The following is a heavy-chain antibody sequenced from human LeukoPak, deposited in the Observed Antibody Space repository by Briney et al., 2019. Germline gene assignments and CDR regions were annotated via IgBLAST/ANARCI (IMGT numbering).Heavy chain of an antibody. CDR1: GFTFSSYA. J-gene: IGHJ4*02. V-gene: IGHV3-23*01. D-gene: IGHD6-13*01. CDR2: VSATSGAI. CDR3: AKGISTFSSSWYQFVDC. Sequence: PGGSLRLSCAASGFTFSSYAMSWVRQAPGKGLEWISTVSATSGAIYYADSVKGRFTISRDNSKNTLYMQVSSLSAEDTAVYYCAKGISTFSSSWYQFVDCWGQGTLVTVSS.